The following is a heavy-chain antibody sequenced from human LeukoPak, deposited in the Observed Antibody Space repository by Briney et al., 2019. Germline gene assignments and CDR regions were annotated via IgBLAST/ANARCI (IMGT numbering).Heavy chain of an antibody. CDR3: ARRWNYGSSYYIGV. V-gene: IGHV4-34*01. CDR2: INDSGRT. D-gene: IGHD1-7*01. J-gene: IGHJ6*03. Sequence: SETLSPTCAVYGGSFSNYYWSWIRQPPGKGLEWIGEINDSGRTNYNPSLMSRVTVSVDTSKKQFSLRLTSVTATDTAVYYCARRWNYGSSYYIGVWGKVVTVSFSS. CDR1: GGSFSNYY.